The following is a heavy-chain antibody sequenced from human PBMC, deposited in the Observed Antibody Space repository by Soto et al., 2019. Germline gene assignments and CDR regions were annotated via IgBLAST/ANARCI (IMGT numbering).Heavy chain of an antibody. CDR2: IIPSFGTA. D-gene: IGHD5-18*01. V-gene: IGHV1-69*01. CDR1: GGTFSSYA. J-gene: IGHJ3*02. Sequence: QVQLVQSGAEVKKPGSSVKVSCKASGGTFSSYAISWVRQAPGQGLEWMGGIIPSFGTANYAQKFQGRVTIPADESTSTAYMELSSLRSEDTAVYYCASNVDTAMVDAFDIWGQGTMVTVSS. CDR3: ASNVDTAMVDAFDI.